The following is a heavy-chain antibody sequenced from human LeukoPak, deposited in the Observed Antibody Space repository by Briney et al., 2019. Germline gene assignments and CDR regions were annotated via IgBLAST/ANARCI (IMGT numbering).Heavy chain of an antibody. CDR3: AKPLGDSWNYGPFDS. V-gene: IGHV3-33*06. CDR1: GFIFSGYG. J-gene: IGHJ4*02. Sequence: PGGSLRLSCAASGFIFSGYGMHWVRQAPGKGLEWVAVIWYDGSNKYYADSVKGRFTISRDNSKNTLYLQMNSLRAEDTAVFYCAKPLGDSWNYGPFDSWGQGTLVTVSS. CDR2: IWYDGSNK. D-gene: IGHD1-7*01.